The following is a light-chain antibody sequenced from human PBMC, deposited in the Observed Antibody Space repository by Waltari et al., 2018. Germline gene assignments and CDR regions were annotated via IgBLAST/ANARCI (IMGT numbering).Light chain of an antibody. V-gene: IGKV3-11*01. Sequence: EIVLTQSPATLSLSPGERATLSCRASQSVSSSLAWYQHKPGQAPRLLIYDASISVPGLPARVSGSGSGTDFTLTISSLEPEDFAVYYCQQRSKWPWAFGQGTKVEIK. CDR1: QSVSSS. J-gene: IGKJ1*01. CDR3: QQRSKWPWA. CDR2: DAS.